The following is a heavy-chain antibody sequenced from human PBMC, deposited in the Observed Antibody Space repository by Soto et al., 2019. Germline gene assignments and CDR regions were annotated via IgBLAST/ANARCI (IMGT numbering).Heavy chain of an antibody. D-gene: IGHD3-10*01. CDR3: ARGSTGLLNYYYGMDV. Sequence: PGESLKSSCKGSGYSFTSYWISWVRQMPGKGLEWMGRIDPSDSYTNYSPSFQGHVTISADKSISTAYLQWSSLKASDTAMYYCARGSTGLLNYYYGMDVWGQGTTVTVSS. CDR1: GYSFTSYW. J-gene: IGHJ6*02. CDR2: IDPSDSYT. V-gene: IGHV5-10-1*01.